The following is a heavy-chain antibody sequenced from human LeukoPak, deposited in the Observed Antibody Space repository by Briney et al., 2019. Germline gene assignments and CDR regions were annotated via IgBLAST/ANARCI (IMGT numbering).Heavy chain of an antibody. V-gene: IGHV1-69*05. CDR2: IIPIFGTA. J-gene: IGHJ6*03. CDR3: ARWSSYDFWSGYFYYYYYMDV. CDR1: GGTSSSYA. Sequence: SVKVSCKASGGTSSSYAISWVQQAPGQGLEWMGGIIPIFGTANYAQKLQGRVTMTTDTSTSTAYMELRSLRSDDTAVYYCARWSSYDFWSGYFYYYYYMDVWGKGTTVTVSS. D-gene: IGHD3-3*01.